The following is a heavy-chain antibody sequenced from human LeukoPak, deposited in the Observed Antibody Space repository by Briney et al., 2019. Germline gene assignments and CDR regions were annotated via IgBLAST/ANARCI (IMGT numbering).Heavy chain of an antibody. Sequence: PGGSLRLSCAASGFTVSSSYMSWVRQAPGKGLEWVSVIYSGGRTYYADSVKGRFTISRDNSKNTLYLQMNSLRAEDTAVYYCARGDAHYYYYMYVWGKGTTVSLSS. CDR3: ARGDAHYYYYMYV. V-gene: IGHV3-53*01. CDR1: GFTVSSSY. J-gene: IGHJ6*03. CDR2: IYSGGRT.